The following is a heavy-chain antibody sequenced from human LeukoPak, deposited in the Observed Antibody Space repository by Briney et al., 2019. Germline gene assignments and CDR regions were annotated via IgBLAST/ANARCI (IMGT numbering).Heavy chain of an antibody. CDR3: ARSGYDFWSGYGRAYDY. J-gene: IGHJ4*02. V-gene: IGHV4-34*01. Sequence: SETLSLTCAVYGGSFSGYYWSWIRQPPGKGLEWIGEINHSGSTNYNPSLKSRVTISVDTSKNQFSLKLSSVTAADTAVYYCARSGYDFWSGYGRAYDYWGQGTLVTVSS. CDR2: INHSGST. D-gene: IGHD3-3*01. CDR1: GGSFSGYY.